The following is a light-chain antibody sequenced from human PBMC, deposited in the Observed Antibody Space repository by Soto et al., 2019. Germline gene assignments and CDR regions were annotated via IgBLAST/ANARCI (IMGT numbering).Light chain of an antibody. CDR1: RGISSY. V-gene: IGKV1-8*01. CDR2: AAS. CDR3: QQYYSYPLYT. Sequence: AIRMTQSPSSLSASTGDRVTITCRASRGISSYLAWYQQKPGKAPNLLIYAASTLQSGVPSRFSGSGSGTDLTLTISCLQSEDFATYYCQQYYSYPLYTFGQGTKLEIK. J-gene: IGKJ2*01.